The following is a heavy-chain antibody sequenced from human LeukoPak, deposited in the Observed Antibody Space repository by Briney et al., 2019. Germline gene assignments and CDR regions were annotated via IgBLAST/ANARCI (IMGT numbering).Heavy chain of an antibody. V-gene: IGHV4-39*01. CDR1: GGSIISSSYY. CDR2: IYYSGNT. CDR3: ARLTRPSIVATGTVIDN. J-gene: IGHJ4*02. D-gene: IGHD6-13*01. Sequence: PSETLSLTCTVSGGSIISSSYYWGWVRQPPGKGLDWIGNIYYSGNTYYNPSLKSRVTISIDTSNSQFSLKLSSMTAADTAVYYCARLTRPSIVATGTVIDNWGQGTLLTVSS.